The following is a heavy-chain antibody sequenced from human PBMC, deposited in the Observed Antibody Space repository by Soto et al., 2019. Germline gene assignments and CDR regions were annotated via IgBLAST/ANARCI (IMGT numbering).Heavy chain of an antibody. J-gene: IGHJ4*02. CDR1: GYTFTSYD. D-gene: IGHD1-1*01. Sequence: QVQLVQSGAEVRKPGASVKVSCEASGYTFTSYDIYWVRQATGQGLEWMGWMNPSTGNSGYAQKFQGRVTMTSDTSRSTAHMELRSLRAEDTAVDSCARRAETNGWNGFGADKYYFDFWGQGPLVTVSS. V-gene: IGHV1-8*01. CDR2: MNPSTGNS. CDR3: ARRAETNGWNGFGADKYYFDF.